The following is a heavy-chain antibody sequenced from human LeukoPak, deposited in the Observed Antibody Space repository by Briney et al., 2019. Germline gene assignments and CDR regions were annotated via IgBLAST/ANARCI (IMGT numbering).Heavy chain of an antibody. Sequence: QPGGSLRLSCAASGFTFSSYAMSWVRQAPGKGLEWVSAISGSGGSTYYADSVKGRFTISRHNSKNTLYLQMNSLRAEDTAVYYCARDRGVGAKLGFDYWGQGTLVTVSS. J-gene: IGHJ4*02. V-gene: IGHV3-23*01. CDR2: ISGSGGST. D-gene: IGHD1-26*01. CDR1: GFTFSSYA. CDR3: ARDRGVGAKLGFDY.